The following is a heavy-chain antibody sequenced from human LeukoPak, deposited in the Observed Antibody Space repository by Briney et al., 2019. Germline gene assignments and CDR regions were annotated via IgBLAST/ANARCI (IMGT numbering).Heavy chain of an antibody. J-gene: IGHJ4*02. D-gene: IGHD2-8*01. CDR2: ISGSGGST. V-gene: IGHV3-23*01. CDR3: ATTVHQIVLMVYAIGTFDY. Sequence: GGSLRLSCAASGFTFSSYAMSWVRQAPGKGLEWVSAISGSGGSTYYADSVKGRFTISRDNSKNTLYLQMNSLRAEDTAVYYCATTVHQIVLMVYAIGTFDYWGQGTLVTVSS. CDR1: GFTFSSYA.